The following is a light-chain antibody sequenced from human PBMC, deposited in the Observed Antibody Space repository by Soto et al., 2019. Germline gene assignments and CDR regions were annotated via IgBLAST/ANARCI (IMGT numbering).Light chain of an antibody. CDR1: QSVSSSF. CDR3: QQYGSSPQWT. Sequence: EIVLTQSPGTLSLSTGERATLSRRASQSVSSSFLAWYQQKPGQAPRLLIYGASSRATGIPDRFSGSGSGTDFTLTISRLEPEDFAVYYCQQYGSSPQWTFGQGTKVEIK. J-gene: IGKJ1*01. V-gene: IGKV3-20*01. CDR2: GAS.